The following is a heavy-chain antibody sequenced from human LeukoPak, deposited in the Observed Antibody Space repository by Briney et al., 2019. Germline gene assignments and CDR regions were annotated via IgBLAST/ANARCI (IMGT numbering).Heavy chain of an antibody. D-gene: IGHD5/OR15-5a*01. CDR2: ISSRGGTI. Sequence: GGSLRLSCAASGFTFSSYEMNWVRQAPGKGLEGVSYISSRGGTIYYADSVKGRFTISRDNAKNSLYLQMNSLRAEDTALYYCARVYELREEDYYYYYMDVWGKGTTVTVSS. J-gene: IGHJ6*03. CDR3: ARVYELREEDYYYYYMDV. V-gene: IGHV3-48*03. CDR1: GFTFSSYE.